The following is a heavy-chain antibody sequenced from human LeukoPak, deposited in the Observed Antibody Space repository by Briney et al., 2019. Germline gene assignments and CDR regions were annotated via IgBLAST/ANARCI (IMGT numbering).Heavy chain of an antibody. D-gene: IGHD6-13*01. V-gene: IGHV4-31*03. CDR3: ARNTIAAAHEDY. CDR2: IYYSGST. Sequence: PSETLSLTCTVSGGSISSGGYYWSWIRQHPGKGLEWIGYIYYSGSTYYNPSLKSRVTISVDTSKNQFSLKLSSVTAADTAVYYCARNTIAAAHEDYWGQGTLVTVSS. J-gene: IGHJ4*02. CDR1: GGSISSGGYY.